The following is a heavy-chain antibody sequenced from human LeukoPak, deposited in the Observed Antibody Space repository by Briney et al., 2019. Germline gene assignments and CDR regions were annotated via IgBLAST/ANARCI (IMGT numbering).Heavy chain of an antibody. J-gene: IGHJ5*02. D-gene: IGHD3-3*02. V-gene: IGHV1-2*06. CDR1: GYTFTGYY. CDR2: INPNSGGT. Sequence: ASVKVSCKASGYTFTGYYIHWVRRAPGQGLECMGRINPNSGGTNYAQKLQGRVTMTRDTSISTAYMELSRLRSDDTAVYYCARDHLAPGHVASAPFDPWGQGTLVTVSS. CDR3: ARDHLAPGHVASAPFDP.